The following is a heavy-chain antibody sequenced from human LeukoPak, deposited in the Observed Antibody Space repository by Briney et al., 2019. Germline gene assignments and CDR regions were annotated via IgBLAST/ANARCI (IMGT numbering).Heavy chain of an antibody. Sequence: GGSLRLSCAASGFTFTSYWMSWVRQAPGKGLEWVANIKEDGSEKYYVDSVKGRFTISRDNAKNSVSLQMNSLRAEDTAVYYCARIYLKMASASWGQGTLVTVSS. CDR3: ARIYLKMASAS. CDR1: GFTFTSYW. V-gene: IGHV3-7*01. D-gene: IGHD2-8*01. J-gene: IGHJ5*02. CDR2: IKEDGSEK.